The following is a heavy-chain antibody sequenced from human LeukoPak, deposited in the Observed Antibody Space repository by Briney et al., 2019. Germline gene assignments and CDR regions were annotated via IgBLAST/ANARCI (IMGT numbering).Heavy chain of an antibody. V-gene: IGHV4-39*01. CDR1: GGSISSYY. CDR2: IYYSGST. D-gene: IGHD4-17*01. J-gene: IGHJ5*02. CDR3: ARLGAEGLYGDYVDDLYNWFDP. Sequence: PSETLSLTCTVSGGSISSYYWGWIRQPPGKGLEWIGSIYYSGSTYYNPSLKSRVTISVDTSKNQFSLKLSSVTAADTAVYYCARLGAEGLYGDYVDDLYNWFDPWGQGTLVTVSS.